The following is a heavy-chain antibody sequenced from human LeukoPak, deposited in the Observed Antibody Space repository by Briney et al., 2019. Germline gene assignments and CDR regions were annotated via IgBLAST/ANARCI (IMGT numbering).Heavy chain of an antibody. CDR1: GGSISSYY. Sequence: KPSETLSLTCTVSGGSISSYYWSWIRQPPGKGLEWIGYIYYSGSTNYNPSLKSRVTISVDTSKNQFSLKLSSVTAADTAVYYCARVPRHYYVWGSYRTESVDYWGQGTLVTVSS. CDR3: ARVPRHYYVWGSYRTESVDY. CDR2: IYYSGST. D-gene: IGHD3-16*02. V-gene: IGHV4-59*12. J-gene: IGHJ4*02.